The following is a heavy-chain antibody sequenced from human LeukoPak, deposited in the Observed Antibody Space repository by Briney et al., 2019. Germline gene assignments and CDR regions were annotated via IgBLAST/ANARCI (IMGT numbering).Heavy chain of an antibody. CDR3: ARDHYDTTVYYYYGMDV. Sequence: SQTLSLTCTVSGGSISSGDYYWSWIRPPPGQDLEWIGDIYYSGSTYYNPSLKSRVTISVDTSKNQFSLKLSSVTAADTAVYYCARDHYDTTVYYYYGMDVWGQGTTVTVSS. V-gene: IGHV4-30-4*01. CDR2: IYYSGST. J-gene: IGHJ6*02. D-gene: IGHD3-9*01. CDR1: GGSISSGDYY.